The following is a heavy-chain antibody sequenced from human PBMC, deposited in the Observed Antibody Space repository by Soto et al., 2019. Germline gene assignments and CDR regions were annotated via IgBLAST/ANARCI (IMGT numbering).Heavy chain of an antibody. CDR3: AREGGDIVLVPAAPGVIRDYYGMDV. Sequence: GGSLRLSCAASGFTFSSYAMHWVRQAPGKGLEWVAVISYDGSNKYYADSVKGRFTISRDNSKNTLYLQMNSLRAEDTAVYYCAREGGDIVLVPAAPGVIRDYYGMDVWGQGTTVTVSS. V-gene: IGHV3-30-3*01. D-gene: IGHD2-2*01. CDR2: ISYDGSNK. CDR1: GFTFSSYA. J-gene: IGHJ6*02.